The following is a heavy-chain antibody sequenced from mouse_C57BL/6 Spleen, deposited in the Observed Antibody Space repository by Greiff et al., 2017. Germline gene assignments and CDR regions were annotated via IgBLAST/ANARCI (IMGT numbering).Heavy chain of an antibody. V-gene: IGHV1-50*01. CDR2: IDPSDSYT. D-gene: IGHD3-2*02. CDR1: GYTFTSYW. J-gene: IGHJ4*01. Sequence: QVQLQQPGAELVKPGASVKLSCKASGYTFTSYWMQWVKQRPGQGLEWIGEIDPSDSYTNYNQKFKGKATLTVDTSSSTAYMQLSSLTSEDSAVYYCARGGAQASYYYAMDYWGQGTSVTVSS. CDR3: ARGGAQASYYYAMDY.